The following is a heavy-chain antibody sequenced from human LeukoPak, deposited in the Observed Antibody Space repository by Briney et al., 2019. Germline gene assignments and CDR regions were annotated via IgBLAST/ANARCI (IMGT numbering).Heavy chain of an antibody. V-gene: IGHV3-7*02. CDR1: GFTFSRYW. CDR3: AASITMFDY. J-gene: IGHJ4*02. Sequence: PGGSLRLSCVASGFTFSRYWMSWVRQAPGKGLEWVANIKEDGTVKYYVESVKGRFTISRDNAKNSLYLQMNSLRVEDTAVYYCAASITMFDYWGQGTLVTVSS. D-gene: IGHD3-10*01. CDR2: IKEDGTVK.